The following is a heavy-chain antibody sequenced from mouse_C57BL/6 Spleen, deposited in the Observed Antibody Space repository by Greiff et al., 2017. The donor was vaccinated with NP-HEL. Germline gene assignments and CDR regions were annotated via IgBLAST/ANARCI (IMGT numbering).Heavy chain of an antibody. V-gene: IGHV1-82*01. J-gene: IGHJ1*03. D-gene: IGHD2-3*01. CDR1: GYAFSSSW. CDR2: IYPGDGDT. CDR3: ASCVDGYFPYLYFWV. Sequence: LQESGPELVKPGASVKISCKASGYAFSSSWMNWVKQRPGKGLEWIGRIYPGDGDTNYNGKFKGKATLTADTSSSTAYMQLSSLTSEDSAVYFCASCVDGYFPYLYFWVWGTVVTVSV.